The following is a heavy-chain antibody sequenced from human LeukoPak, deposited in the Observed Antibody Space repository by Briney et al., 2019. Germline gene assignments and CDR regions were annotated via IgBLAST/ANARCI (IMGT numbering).Heavy chain of an antibody. CDR1: GFTLTTSW. D-gene: IGHD3-10*01. CDR3: ARDPHGSGSIHDAFDI. J-gene: IGHJ3*02. CDR2: MNGDGSMT. Sequence: GGSLRLSCAASGFTLTTSWMHWVRQAPGKGLQWVSRMNGDGSMTSYADSVESRFTSSRDNAKTTLYLQMNTLRAEDTAVYYCARDPHGSGSIHDAFDIWGQGTVVTVSS. V-gene: IGHV3-74*01.